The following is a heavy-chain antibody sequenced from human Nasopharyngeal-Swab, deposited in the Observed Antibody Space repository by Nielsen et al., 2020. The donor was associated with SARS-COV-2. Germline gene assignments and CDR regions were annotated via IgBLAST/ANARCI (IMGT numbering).Heavy chain of an antibody. V-gene: IGHV3-30*18. Sequence: GGSLRLSCAASGFTFSSYGMHWVRQAPGKGLEWVAVISYDGSNKYYADSVKGRFTISRDNSKNTLYLQMNSLRAEDTAVYYCAKGESITIFGVGGTYFDYWGQGTLVTVSS. J-gene: IGHJ4*02. CDR3: AKGESITIFGVGGTYFDY. D-gene: IGHD3-3*01. CDR2: ISYDGSNK. CDR1: GFTFSSYG.